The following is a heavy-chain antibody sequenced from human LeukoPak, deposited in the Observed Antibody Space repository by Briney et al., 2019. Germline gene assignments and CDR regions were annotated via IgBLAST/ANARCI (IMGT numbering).Heavy chain of an antibody. J-gene: IGHJ3*02. CDR1: GYTFTSYG. CDR2: ISAYNGNT. D-gene: IGHD2-2*01. Sequence: GASVKVSCKASGYTFTSYGISWVRQAPGQGLEWMGWISAYNGNTNYAQKLQGGVTMTTDTSTSTAYMELRSLRSDDTAVYYCARGNDQLLPDAFDIWGQGTMVTVSS. V-gene: IGHV1-18*01. CDR3: ARGNDQLLPDAFDI.